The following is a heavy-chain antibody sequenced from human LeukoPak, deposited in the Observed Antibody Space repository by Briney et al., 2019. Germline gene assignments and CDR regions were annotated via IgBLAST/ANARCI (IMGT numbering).Heavy chain of an antibody. D-gene: IGHD5-18*01. Sequence: SSETLSLTCTVSGXSISSSDHYWGWIRQPPGKGPELIWSIYYSGNTYYNPSLKSRVTISVDTSKNQFSLRLSFVTAADTAVYYCARYPTAMVSFDYWGQGTLVTVSS. CDR1: GXSISSSDHY. CDR2: IYYSGNT. J-gene: IGHJ4*02. V-gene: IGHV4-39*01. CDR3: ARYPTAMVSFDY.